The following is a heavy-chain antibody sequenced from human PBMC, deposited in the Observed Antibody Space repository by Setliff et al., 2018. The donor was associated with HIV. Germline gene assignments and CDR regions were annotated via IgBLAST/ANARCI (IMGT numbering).Heavy chain of an antibody. J-gene: IGHJ4*02. CDR3: ASELQGHSSSWPNY. CDR1: GGSFSGYY. Sequence: SETLSLTCAVYGGSFSGYYWSWIRQPPGEGLEWIGEINHSRSTNYNPSLKSRVTISVDTSKNQFSLKLRSVTAADTAVYYCASELQGHSSSWPNYWGQGTLVT. V-gene: IGHV4-34*01. D-gene: IGHD6-13*01. CDR2: INHSRST.